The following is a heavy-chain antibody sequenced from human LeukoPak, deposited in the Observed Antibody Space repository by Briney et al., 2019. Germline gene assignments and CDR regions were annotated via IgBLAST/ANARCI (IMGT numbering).Heavy chain of an antibody. V-gene: IGHV4-38-2*02. Sequence: PSETLSLTCTVSGYSISSGYYWGWIRQPPGKGLEWIGSIYHSGSTYYNPSLKSRVTISVDTSKNQFSLKLSSVTAADTAVYYCARLEGLIYFDYWGQGTLVTVSS. CDR3: ARLEGLIYFDY. J-gene: IGHJ4*02. CDR2: IYHSGST. CDR1: GYSISSGYY. D-gene: IGHD1-1*01.